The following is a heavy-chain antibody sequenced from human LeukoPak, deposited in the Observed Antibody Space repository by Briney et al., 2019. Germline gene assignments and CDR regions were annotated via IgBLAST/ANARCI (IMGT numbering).Heavy chain of an antibody. Sequence: GESLKISCNGSGYSFTSYWIVWVRQMPGKGLEWMGIIYPGDSDTRYSPSFQGQVTISADKSISTAYLQWSSLKASDTAMYYCARQGILTGYQFDYWGQGTLVTVSS. CDR3: ARQGILTGYQFDY. CDR1: GYSFTSYW. J-gene: IGHJ4*02. D-gene: IGHD3-9*01. V-gene: IGHV5-51*01. CDR2: IYPGDSDT.